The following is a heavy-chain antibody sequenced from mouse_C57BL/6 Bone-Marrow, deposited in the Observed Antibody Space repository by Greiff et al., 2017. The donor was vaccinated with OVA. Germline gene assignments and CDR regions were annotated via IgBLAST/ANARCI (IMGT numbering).Heavy chain of an antibody. V-gene: IGHV6-3*01. D-gene: IGHD1-1*01. Sequence: EVMLVESGGGLVQPGGSMKLSCVASGFTFSNYWMNWVRQSPEKGLEWVAQIRLKSDNYATHYAESVKGRFTISRDDSKSSVYLQMNNLRAEDTGIYYCTGSSHFDYWGQGTTLTVSS. J-gene: IGHJ2*01. CDR3: TGSSHFDY. CDR1: GFTFSNYW. CDR2: IRLKSDNYAT.